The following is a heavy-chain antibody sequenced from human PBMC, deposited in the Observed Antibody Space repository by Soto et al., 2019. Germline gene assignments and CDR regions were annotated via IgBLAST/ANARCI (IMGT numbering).Heavy chain of an antibody. CDR2: IKQDGSEK. CDR3: ASELESFYDFLGGPLSYYYCGIDV. Sequence: PGGSLRLSCAASGFTFSSYWMSWVRRAPGKGLEWVANIKQDGSEKYYVDSVTGRFTISRDNAKNSLYLQMNRLRAEDTAVYYYASELESFYDFLGGPLSYYYCGIDVWSEGTTATVAS. CDR1: GFTFSSYW. V-gene: IGHV3-7*01. J-gene: IGHJ6*04. D-gene: IGHD3-3*01.